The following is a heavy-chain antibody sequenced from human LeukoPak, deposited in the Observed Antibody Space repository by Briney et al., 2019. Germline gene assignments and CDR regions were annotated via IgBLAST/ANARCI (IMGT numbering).Heavy chain of an antibody. D-gene: IGHD5-12*01. J-gene: IGHJ4*02. Sequence: SETLSLTCTVSGDSISTYYWSWLRRPPGRGLEWIGYIHSIGNTDSNPSLKSRATLSVDTSKNQFSLKLSSVTAADTAVYYCARHVRGYELPWGQGTLVTVSS. CDR3: ARHVRGYELP. V-gene: IGHV4-59*08. CDR2: IHSIGNT. CDR1: GDSISTYY.